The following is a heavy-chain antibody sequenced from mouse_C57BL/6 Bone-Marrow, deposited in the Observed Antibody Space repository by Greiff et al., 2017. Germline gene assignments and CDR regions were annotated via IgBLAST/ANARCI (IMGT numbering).Heavy chain of an antibody. CDR1: GYAFSSSW. Sequence: VQLQQSGPELVKPGASVKISCKASGYAFSSSWMNWVKQRPGKGLEWIGRIYPGDGDTNYNGKFKGKATLTADKSSSTAYMQLSSLTSEDSAVYFCARDGNYPSGFAYWGQGTLVTVSA. D-gene: IGHD2-1*01. J-gene: IGHJ3*01. CDR3: ARDGNYPSGFAY. V-gene: IGHV1-82*01. CDR2: IYPGDGDT.